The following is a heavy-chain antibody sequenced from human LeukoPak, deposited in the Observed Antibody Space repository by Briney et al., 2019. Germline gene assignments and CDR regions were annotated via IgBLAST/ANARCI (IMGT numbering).Heavy chain of an antibody. CDR1: GFTFSKYD. Sequence: PGGSLRLSCVASGFTFSKYDMSWVRQAPGKGLEWVSGISDSGDQTYYEDSVRARFTISRDNYKNTLYLQVNSLRAEDTALYYCAKEITLTTAYFDYWGQGTVVSVSS. CDR3: AKEITLTTAYFDY. J-gene: IGHJ4*02. CDR2: ISDSGDQT. D-gene: IGHD4-17*01. V-gene: IGHV3-23*01.